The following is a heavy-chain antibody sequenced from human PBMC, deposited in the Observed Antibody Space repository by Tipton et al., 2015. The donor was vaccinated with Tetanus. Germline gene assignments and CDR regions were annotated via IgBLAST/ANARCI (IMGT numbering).Heavy chain of an antibody. CDR2: ISYSSTSI. CDR1: GFRFRDFG. CDR3: ARRGEARANWFDS. V-gene: IGHV3-48*02. J-gene: IGHJ5*01. Sequence: SLRLSCAGSGFRFRDFGMNWVRQAPGKGLEWISYISYSSTSIYYADSVKGRFAVSRDNAKNSLYLQMNTLRDDDTAVYYCARRGEARANWFDSWGKGTLVTVSS.